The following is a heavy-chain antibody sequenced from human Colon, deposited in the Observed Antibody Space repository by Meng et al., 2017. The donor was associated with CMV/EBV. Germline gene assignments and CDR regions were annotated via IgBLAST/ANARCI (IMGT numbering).Heavy chain of an antibody. CDR3: ARFGFGELFPDFDY. CDR1: GYTFTSYG. Sequence: ASVKVSCKASGYTFTSYGISWVRQAPGRGLEWMGWISAYNGNTNYAQKLQGRVTMTTDTSTSTAYMELRSLRSDDTAVYYCARFGFGELFPDFDYWGQGTLVTVSS. CDR2: ISAYNGNT. V-gene: IGHV1-18*01. J-gene: IGHJ4*02. D-gene: IGHD3-10*01.